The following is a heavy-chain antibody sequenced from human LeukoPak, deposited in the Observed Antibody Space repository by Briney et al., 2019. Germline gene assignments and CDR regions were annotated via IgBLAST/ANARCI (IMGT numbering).Heavy chain of an antibody. Sequence: ASVKVSCKASGYTFTSYDINWVRQATGQGLEWMGWMNPNSGNTGYAQKFQGRVTITGNTSIRNAYMALSSLRSEDTAVYYCARGAVPAAGDWFDPWGQGTLVTVSS. CDR3: ARGAVPAAGDWFDP. CDR2: MNPNSGNT. D-gene: IGHD2-2*01. J-gene: IGHJ5*02. CDR1: GYTFTSYD. V-gene: IGHV1-8*03.